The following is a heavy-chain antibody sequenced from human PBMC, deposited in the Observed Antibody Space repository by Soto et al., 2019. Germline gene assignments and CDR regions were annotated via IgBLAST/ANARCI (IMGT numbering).Heavy chain of an antibody. D-gene: IGHD3-10*01. CDR3: ARDRERSLWFGD. Sequence: QVQLVESGGGVVQPGRSLRLSCAASGFTFSSYGMHWVRQAPGKGLEWVAVIWYDGSNKYYADSVKGRFTISRDNSKNTLYLQMNSLRPEDTAVYYCARDRERSLWFGDWGQGTLVTVSS. J-gene: IGHJ4*02. CDR2: IWYDGSNK. CDR1: GFTFSSYG. V-gene: IGHV3-33*01.